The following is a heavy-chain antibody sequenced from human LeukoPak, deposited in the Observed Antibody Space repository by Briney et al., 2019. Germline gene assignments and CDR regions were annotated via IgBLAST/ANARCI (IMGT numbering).Heavy chain of an antibody. J-gene: IGHJ6*02. Sequence: SETLSLTCAVSGGSIGSGTHYWNWIRQHPGQGLEWIGHIYNTGSAYYNPSLMSRVSISIDTSENQFSLKLSSVTAADTAVYYCASTHCASPSCYSYYYSGLDVWGQGTTVIVSS. CDR2: IYNTGSA. CDR1: GGSIGSGTHY. CDR3: ASTHCASPSCYSYYYSGLDV. V-gene: IGHV4-31*11. D-gene: IGHD2-2*01.